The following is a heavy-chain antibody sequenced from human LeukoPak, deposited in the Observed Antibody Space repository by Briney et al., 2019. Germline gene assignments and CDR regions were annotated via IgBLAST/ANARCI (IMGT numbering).Heavy chain of an antibody. Sequence: SETLSLTCTVPGGSISSYYWSWIRQPAGKGLEWIGRIYTSGSTNYNPSLKSRVTMSVDTSKNQFSLKLSSVTAADTAVYYCARDCGGDCYSGFNWFDPWGQGTLVTVSS. CDR1: GGSISSYY. CDR3: ARDCGGDCYSGFNWFDP. D-gene: IGHD2-21*02. CDR2: IYTSGST. J-gene: IGHJ5*02. V-gene: IGHV4-4*07.